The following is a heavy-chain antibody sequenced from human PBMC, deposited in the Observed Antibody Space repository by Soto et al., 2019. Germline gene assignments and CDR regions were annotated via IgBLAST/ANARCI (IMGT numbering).Heavy chain of an antibody. Sequence: SQTLSLTCTVSGGSISSYYWSWIRQPPGKGLEWIGYISYSGISNYNPSLKSRVTISVDTSKNQFSLKLNSVTAADTAVYYCAASPSFWQNYYYGAMDVWGQGTTVTVSS. J-gene: IGHJ6*02. V-gene: IGHV4-59*08. CDR2: ISYSGIS. CDR1: GGSISSYY. CDR3: AASPSFWQNYYYGAMDV.